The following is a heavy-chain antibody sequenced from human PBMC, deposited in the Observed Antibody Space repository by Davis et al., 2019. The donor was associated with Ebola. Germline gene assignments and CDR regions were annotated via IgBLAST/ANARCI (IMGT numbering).Heavy chain of an antibody. V-gene: IGHV1-69*13. Sequence: SVKVSCKASGGTFRSYAISWVRQAPGQGLEWMGGIIPIFGTANYAQKFQGRVTITADESTSTAYMELSSLRSEDTAVYYCARDREVGITIFGVATFDYWGQGTLVTVSS. CDR1: GGTFRSYA. CDR2: IIPIFGTA. CDR3: ARDREVGITIFGVATFDY. J-gene: IGHJ4*02. D-gene: IGHD3-3*01.